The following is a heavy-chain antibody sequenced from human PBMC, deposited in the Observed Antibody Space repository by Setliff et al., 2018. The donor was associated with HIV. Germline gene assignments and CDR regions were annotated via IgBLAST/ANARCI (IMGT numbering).Heavy chain of an antibody. D-gene: IGHD3-16*01. J-gene: IGHJ4*02. CDR2: IDPDRGEA. CDR3: AWGTQRPIDS. Sequence: WASVKVSCKVSGYTFPDYYMQWVRQAPGKGLEWMGLIDPDRGEAVYAEKFQGRVTITADRSKDIAYMKLSSLRSEDTAMYYCAWGTQRPIDSWGQGTLVTVSS. CDR1: GYTFPDYY. V-gene: IGHV1-69-2*01.